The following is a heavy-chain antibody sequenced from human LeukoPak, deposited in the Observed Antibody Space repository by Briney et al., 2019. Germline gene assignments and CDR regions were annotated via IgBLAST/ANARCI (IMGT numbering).Heavy chain of an antibody. V-gene: IGHV3-23*01. J-gene: IGHJ4*02. Sequence: GGSLRLSCEAYGFTFSNYAMSLVRQAPGKGLAWVSAISGSGGSTYYADSVKGRFTISRDNSKNTLYLQMNSLRAEDTAVYYCAKDLPPNYYDSSGYFDYWGQGTLVTVSS. D-gene: IGHD3-22*01. CDR2: ISGSGGST. CDR3: AKDLPPNYYDSSGYFDY. CDR1: GFTFSNYA.